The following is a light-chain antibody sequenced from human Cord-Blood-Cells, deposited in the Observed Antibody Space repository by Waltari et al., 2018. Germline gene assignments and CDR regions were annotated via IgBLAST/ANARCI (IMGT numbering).Light chain of an antibody. CDR1: QSVSSY. J-gene: IGKJ3*01. Sequence: EIVLTQSPATLSLSPGERATLSCRASQSVSSYLAWYQQKPGQAPRLLIYDASHRATGIPARFSGSGSGTDFTLTSSSLEPEDFAVYYCQQRSNWLFTFGPGTKVDIK. CDR2: DAS. CDR3: QQRSNWLFT. V-gene: IGKV3-11*01.